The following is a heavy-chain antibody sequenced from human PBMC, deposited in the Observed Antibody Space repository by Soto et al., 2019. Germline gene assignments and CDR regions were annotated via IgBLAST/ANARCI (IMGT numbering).Heavy chain of an antibody. V-gene: IGHV4-59*01. Sequence: SETLSLTCSVSGGSISSYYWSWIRQPPEKGLEWIGYIYYSGSTNYNPSLKSRVTMSLDTSKNQFSLKLTSLTAADTAVYYCAKDHPSQLYGMDVWGQGTTVTVSS. CDR1: GGSISSYY. CDR2: IYYSGST. J-gene: IGHJ6*02. D-gene: IGHD2-2*01. CDR3: AKDHPSQLYGMDV.